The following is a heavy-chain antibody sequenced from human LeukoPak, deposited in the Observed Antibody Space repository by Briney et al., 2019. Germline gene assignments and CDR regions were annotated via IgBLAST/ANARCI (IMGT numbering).Heavy chain of an antibody. Sequence: PGGSLRLSCAASGFTFSSYSMNWVRQAPGKGLEWVSYISSSSSTIYYADSVKGRFTISRDNSKSTLYLQMNSLRAEDTAVYYCARSRGQIVVVITGFFDYWGQGTMVTVSS. V-gene: IGHV3-48*01. D-gene: IGHD3-22*01. J-gene: IGHJ4*03. CDR2: ISSSSSTI. CDR3: ARSRGQIVVVITGFFDY. CDR1: GFTFSSYS.